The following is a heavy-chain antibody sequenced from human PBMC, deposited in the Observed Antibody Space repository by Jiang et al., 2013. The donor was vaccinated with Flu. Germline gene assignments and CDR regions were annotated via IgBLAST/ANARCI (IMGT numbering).Heavy chain of an antibody. CDR2: MDPNSGNT. Sequence: GLEWMGWMDPNSGNTGYAQKFQGRVTMTRNTSITTAYMELSSLRSDDTAVYYCARDVITVVGSGRHFDSWGQGSLVTVSS. V-gene: IGHV1-8*01. D-gene: IGHD3-10*01. J-gene: IGHJ4*02. CDR3: ARDVITVVGSGRHFDS.